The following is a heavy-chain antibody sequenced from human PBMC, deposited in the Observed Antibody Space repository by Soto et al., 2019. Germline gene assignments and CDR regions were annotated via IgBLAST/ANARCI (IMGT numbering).Heavy chain of an antibody. Sequence: SDTLSLTCTVSGGSISSSSYYWGWIRQPPGKGLEWIGSIYYSGSTYYNPSLKSRVTISVDTSKNQFSLKLSSVTAADTAVYYCARQANPGRSRWYGLDYWGQGTLDTVSS. J-gene: IGHJ4*02. V-gene: IGHV4-39*01. CDR3: ARQANPGRSRWYGLDY. CDR2: IYYSGST. D-gene: IGHD6-19*01. CDR1: GGSISSSSYY.